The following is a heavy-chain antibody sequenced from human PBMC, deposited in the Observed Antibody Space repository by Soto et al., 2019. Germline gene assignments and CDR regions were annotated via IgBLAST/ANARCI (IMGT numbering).Heavy chain of an antibody. V-gene: IGHV4-59*12. CDR2: IYYSGST. CDR1: GGSISSYY. CDR3: AREGDAFDI. J-gene: IGHJ3*02. Sequence: PSETMSLTCPVSGGSISSYYWSWIRQPPGKGLEWIGYIYYSGSTNYNPSLKSRVTISVDTSKNQFSLKLSSVTAADTAVYYCAREGDAFDIWGQGTMVTVSS.